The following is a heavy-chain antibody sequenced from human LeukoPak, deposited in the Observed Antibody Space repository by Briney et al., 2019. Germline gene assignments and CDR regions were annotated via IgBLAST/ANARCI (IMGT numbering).Heavy chain of an antibody. CDR3: ASLTGDPRGLIYYHYYYMDV. J-gene: IGHJ6*03. Sequence: PSETLSLNCTVSGGSITGSDYYWGWIRQPPGKALEWIGSIHYTGPTYYHPPLRSRVTISVDTSKNQFSLRLSSVSAADAAVYYCASLTGDPRGLIYYHYYYMDVWGKGTTVTVSS. V-gene: IGHV4-39*07. D-gene: IGHD7-27*01. CDR1: GGSITGSDYY. CDR2: IHYTGPT.